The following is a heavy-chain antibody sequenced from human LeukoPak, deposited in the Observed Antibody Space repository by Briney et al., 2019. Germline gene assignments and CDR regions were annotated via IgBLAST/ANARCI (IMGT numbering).Heavy chain of an antibody. Sequence: GGSLRLSCAASGFTFSTYAMSWVRQAPGKGLEWVSAISGSGGSTYYADSVKGRFTISRDNSKNTLYLQMNSLRAEDTAVNYCAKNYYYDSSGYPTTWGQGTLVTVSS. D-gene: IGHD3-22*01. CDR2: ISGSGGST. V-gene: IGHV3-23*01. CDR1: GFTFSTYA. J-gene: IGHJ4*02. CDR3: AKNYYYDSSGYPTT.